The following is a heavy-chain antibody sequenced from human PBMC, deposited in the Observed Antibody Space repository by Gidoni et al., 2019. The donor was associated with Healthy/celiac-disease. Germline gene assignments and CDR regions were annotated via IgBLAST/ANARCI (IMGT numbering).Heavy chain of an antibody. CDR1: GFTFSSYS. J-gene: IGHJ4*02. D-gene: IGHD3-22*01. CDR2: ISSSSSYI. V-gene: IGHV3-21*01. CDR3: ARARYYDSSGDPYYFDY. Sequence: EVQLVESGGGLVKPGGSLRLSCAASGFTFSSYSMNWVRQAPGKGLEWVSCISSSSSYIYYADSVKGRFTISRDNAKNSLYLQMNSLRAEDTAVYYCARARYYDSSGDPYYFDYWGQGTLVTVSS.